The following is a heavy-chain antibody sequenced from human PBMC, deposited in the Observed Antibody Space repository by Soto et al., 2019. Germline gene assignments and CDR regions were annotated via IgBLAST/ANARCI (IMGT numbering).Heavy chain of an antibody. CDR2: ISGSDDST. D-gene: IGHD6-6*01. V-gene: IGHV3-23*01. J-gene: IGHJ4*02. Sequence: GGSLRLSCAASGFTFSSYAMSWFRQAPGKGLEWVSVISGSDDSTYYADSVKGRFTISRDNSKNTLCLQMNSLRAEDTAVYYCAKRSSSSTFDYWGQGTLVTVSS. CDR1: GFTFSSYA. CDR3: AKRSSSSTFDY.